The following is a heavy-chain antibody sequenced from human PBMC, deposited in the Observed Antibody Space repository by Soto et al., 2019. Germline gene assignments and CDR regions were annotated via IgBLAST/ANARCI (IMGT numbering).Heavy chain of an antibody. J-gene: IGHJ4*02. CDR2: FYYSGTT. CDR3: ATYDSSGKFDF. CDR1: GASFSSFY. Sequence: PSETLSLTCTVSGASFSSFYWSWTRQPPGKGLEWIGYFYYSGTTNYNPSLKSRVTISVDTSKKQFSLKLTSVTAADTAVYYCATYDSSGKFDFWGKGTRVTVSS. V-gene: IGHV4-59*01. D-gene: IGHD3-22*01.